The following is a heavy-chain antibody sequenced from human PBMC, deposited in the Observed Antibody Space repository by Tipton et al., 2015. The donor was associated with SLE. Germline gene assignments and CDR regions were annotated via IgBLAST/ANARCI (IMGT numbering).Heavy chain of an antibody. CDR2: IYYSGST. CDR3: ASMVYASY. V-gene: IGHV4-59*12. D-gene: IGHD2-8*01. CDR1: GGSFSAYY. J-gene: IGHJ4*02. Sequence: LRLSCAVYGGSFSAYYWTWIRQPPGKGLEWIGYIYYSGSTNYNPSLKSRVTISVDTSKNQFSLRLSSVTAADTAVYYCASMVYASYWGQGTLVTVSS.